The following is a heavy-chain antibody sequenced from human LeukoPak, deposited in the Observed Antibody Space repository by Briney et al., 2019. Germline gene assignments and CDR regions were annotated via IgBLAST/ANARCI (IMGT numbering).Heavy chain of an antibody. CDR2: IYTSGST. CDR1: GGSISSYY. D-gene: IGHD1-7*01. Sequence: KPSETLSPTRTVSGGSISSYYWGWIRQPAGEGLEWIGRIYTSGSTNYNPSLKSRVTMSVDTSKNQFSLKLSSVTAADTAVYYCARDRGNWNYPLDYWGQGTLVTVSS. CDR3: ARDRGNWNYPLDY. J-gene: IGHJ4*02. V-gene: IGHV4-4*07.